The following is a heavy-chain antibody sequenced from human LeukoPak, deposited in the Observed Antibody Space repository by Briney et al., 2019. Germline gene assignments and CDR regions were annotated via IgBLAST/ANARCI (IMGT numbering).Heavy chain of an antibody. V-gene: IGHV3-74*01. CDR1: DFTFSTYW. CDR2: IPPEASRT. CDR3: AGEFSGAREV. J-gene: IGHJ3*01. Sequence: GGSLRLSCTASDFTFSTYWVHWVRHAPGKGLIWVARIPPEASRTTYADSVKGRFTISRDKAKNTVYLQMNSLRVDDTAIYFCAGEFSGAREVWGQGTMVTVSS. D-gene: IGHD3-10*01.